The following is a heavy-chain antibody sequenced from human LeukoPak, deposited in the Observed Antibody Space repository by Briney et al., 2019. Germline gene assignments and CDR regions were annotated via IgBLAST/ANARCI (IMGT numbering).Heavy chain of an antibody. D-gene: IGHD3-3*01. CDR2: IYYSGNT. J-gene: IGHJ5*02. V-gene: IGHV4-39*01. CDR1: GGSISSSIYY. Sequence: SDTVSLTCTVSGGSISSSIYYWGWIRQPPGKGLEWIGTIYYSGNTFYSPSLKSRVTISIDTSKNQFSLKLSSVTAADTALYYCARHPSFDWFGPWGQGTLVTV. CDR3: ARHPSFDWFGP.